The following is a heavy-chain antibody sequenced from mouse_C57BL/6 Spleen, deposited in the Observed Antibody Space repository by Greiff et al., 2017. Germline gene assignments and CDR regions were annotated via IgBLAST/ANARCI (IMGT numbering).Heavy chain of an antibody. CDR2: IYPGDGDT. CDR1: GYAFSSYW. Sequence: QVQLQQSGAELVKPGASVKISCKASGYAFSSYWMNWVKQRPGKGLEWIGQIYPGDGDTNYNGKFKGKATLTADKSSSTAYMQLSSLTSEDSAVYFCARKGGNLYWYFDVWGTGTTVTVSS. D-gene: IGHD2-1*01. CDR3: ARKGGNLYWYFDV. J-gene: IGHJ1*03. V-gene: IGHV1-80*01.